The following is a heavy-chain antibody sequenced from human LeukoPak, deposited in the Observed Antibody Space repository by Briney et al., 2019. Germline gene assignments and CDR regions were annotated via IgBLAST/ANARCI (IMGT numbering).Heavy chain of an antibody. J-gene: IGHJ6*03. CDR2: IYYSGST. CDR3: AREVVYYYYMDV. Sequence: SETLSLTCTVSGGSISSYYWSWIQQPPGKGLEWIGYIYYSGSTNYNPSLKSRVTISVDTSKNQFSLKLSSVTAADTAVYYCAREVVYYYYMDVWGKGTTVTVSS. CDR1: GGSISSYY. D-gene: IGHD2-15*01. V-gene: IGHV4-59*01.